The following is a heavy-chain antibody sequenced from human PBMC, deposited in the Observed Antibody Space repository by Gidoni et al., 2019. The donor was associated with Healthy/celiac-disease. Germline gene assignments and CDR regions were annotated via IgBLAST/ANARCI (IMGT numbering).Heavy chain of an antibody. V-gene: IGHV4-59*01. Sequence: VQLQASGPGLVKPSATLSPTCPVACAAIRRYYWCWIRQPPGKGLAWIGCIYYSGSTNYNPSLRSRVTISVDASKIRFSLKLSSVTAADTAVYYCARSATIAAAGTAWFDPWGQGTLVTVSS. D-gene: IGHD6-13*01. J-gene: IGHJ5*02. CDR1: CAAIRRYY. CDR2: IYYSGST. CDR3: ARSATIAAAGTAWFDP.